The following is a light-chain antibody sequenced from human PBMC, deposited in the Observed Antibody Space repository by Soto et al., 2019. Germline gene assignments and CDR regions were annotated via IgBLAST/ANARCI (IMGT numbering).Light chain of an antibody. CDR3: QQFNGYPMT. CDR1: QGISNS. Sequence: AIQLTQTPSSLSASVGDRVTITCRASQGISNSLAWYQQKPGKVPNLLIYEASSLESGVPSRFSGSGSGTDFTLTISSLQPEDFATYYCQQFNGYPMTFCQGTKVEIK. CDR2: EAS. J-gene: IGKJ1*01. V-gene: IGKV1-13*02.